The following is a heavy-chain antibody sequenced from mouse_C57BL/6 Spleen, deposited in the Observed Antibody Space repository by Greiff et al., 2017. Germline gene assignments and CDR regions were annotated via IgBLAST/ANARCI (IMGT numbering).Heavy chain of an antibody. CDR3: ARLEYYGSSPWFAY. D-gene: IGHD1-1*01. J-gene: IGHJ3*01. CDR1: GYTFTSYW. Sequence: VQLQQPGAELVRPGSSVKLSCKASGYTFTSYWMHWVKQRPIQGLEWIGNIDPSDSETHYNQKFKDKATLTVDKSSSTAYMQLSSLTSEDSAVDYGARLEYYGSSPWFAYWGQGTLVTVSA. V-gene: IGHV1-52*01. CDR2: IDPSDSET.